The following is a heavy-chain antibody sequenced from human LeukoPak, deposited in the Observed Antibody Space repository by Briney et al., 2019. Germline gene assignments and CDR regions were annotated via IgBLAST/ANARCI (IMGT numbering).Heavy chain of an antibody. J-gene: IGHJ5*02. V-gene: IGHV3-21*01. CDR3: ARDRREYSSSSAGWFDP. CDR1: GFTFSSYS. D-gene: IGHD6-6*01. Sequence: GGSLRLSCAASGFTFSSYSMNWVRQAPGKGLEWVSSISSSSSYIYYADSVKGRFTISRDNAKNSLYLQMNSLGAEDTAVYYCARDRREYSSSSAGWFDPWGQGTLVTVSS. CDR2: ISSSSSYI.